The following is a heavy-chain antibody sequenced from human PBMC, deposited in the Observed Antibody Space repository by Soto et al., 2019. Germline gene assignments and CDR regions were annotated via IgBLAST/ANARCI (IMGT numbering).Heavy chain of an antibody. CDR3: ARSPGGFTVATYFCDY. J-gene: IGHJ4*02. Sequence: SRPTPVTPTQSLKLTCTFSALSLGSKGMRVCWIRQRSGKALEWLARIDWDDVESSSPSLRTSLTSSKDTSKNLVILTMPNVDPKHTATYSCARSPGGFTVATYFCDYWGRGTL. V-gene: IGHV2-70*04. CDR1: ALSLGSKGMR. CDR2: IDWDDVE. D-gene: IGHD4-17*01.